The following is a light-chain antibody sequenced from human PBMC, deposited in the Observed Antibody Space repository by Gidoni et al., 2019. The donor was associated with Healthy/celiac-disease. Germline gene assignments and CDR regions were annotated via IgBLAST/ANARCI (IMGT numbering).Light chain of an antibody. J-gene: IGKJ5*01. Sequence: IQMTQSQSSLSASVGDRVTITCQASQDISNYLNWYQQKPGKAPKLLIYDASNLETGVPSRFSGSGSGTDFTFTISSLQPEDIATDYCQQYDNLPSITFXXXTRLEIK. CDR1: QDISNY. V-gene: IGKV1-33*01. CDR2: DAS. CDR3: QQYDNLPSIT.